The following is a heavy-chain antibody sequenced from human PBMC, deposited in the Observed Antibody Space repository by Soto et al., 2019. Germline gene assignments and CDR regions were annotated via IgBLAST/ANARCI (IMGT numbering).Heavy chain of an antibody. J-gene: IGHJ6*04. CDR3: ARHGAPYYYDSSGYYRYYYGMDD. V-gene: IGHV5-51*01. CDR2: IYPGDSDT. Sequence: GESLKISCKGSGYSFTSYWIGWVRQMPGKGLEWMGIIYPGDSDTRYSPSFQGQVTISADKSISTAYLQWSSLKASDTAMYYCARHGAPYYYDSSGYYRYYYGMDDWGEGTTVTVSS. CDR1: GYSFTSYW. D-gene: IGHD3-22*01.